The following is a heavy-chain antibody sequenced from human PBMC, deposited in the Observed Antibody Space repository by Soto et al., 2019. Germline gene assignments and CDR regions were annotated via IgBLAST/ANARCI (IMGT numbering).Heavy chain of an antibody. CDR2: ISSSSSYI. V-gene: IGHV3-21*01. Sequence: GGSLRLSCAASGFTFSSYSMNWVRQAPGKGLEWVSSISSSSSYIYYADSVKGRFTISRDNAKNSLYLQMNSLRAEDTAVYYCASPDARSVREYWGNVVPAAKWGQGTLVTVSS. J-gene: IGHJ4*02. CDR3: ASPDARSVREYWGNVVPAAK. CDR1: GFTFSSYS. D-gene: IGHD2-2*01.